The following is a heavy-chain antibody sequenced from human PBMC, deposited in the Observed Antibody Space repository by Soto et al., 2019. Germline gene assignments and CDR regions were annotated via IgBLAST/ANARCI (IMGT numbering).Heavy chain of an antibody. V-gene: IGHV1-2*02. CDR2: INAKSGTT. CDR1: GFTFTGSL. J-gene: IGHJ5*01. Sequence: ASVKVVCNASGFTFTGSLIQWARQAPGQGLEWMGWINAKSGTTDYAQKFQGRVAMTRDTSINTAYMEVSRMTSDDTAVYFCAREENISEWFDTWGHGTIVNVSS. CDR3: AREENISEWFDT.